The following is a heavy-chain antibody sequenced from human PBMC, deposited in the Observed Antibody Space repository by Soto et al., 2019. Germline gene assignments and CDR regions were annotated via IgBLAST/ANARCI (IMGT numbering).Heavy chain of an antibody. CDR1: GFSLSTSGVG. CDR2: IYWDDDK. J-gene: IGHJ4*02. Sequence: QITLKESGPPLVKPTQTLTLTCTFSGFSLSTSGVGVGWIRQPPGKALEWLALIYWDDDKRYSPSLKSRLTITKDTSKNQVVLTMTNMDPVDTATYYCALHDYGDYLSYWGQGTLVTVSS. CDR3: ALHDYGDYLSY. D-gene: IGHD4-17*01. V-gene: IGHV2-5*02.